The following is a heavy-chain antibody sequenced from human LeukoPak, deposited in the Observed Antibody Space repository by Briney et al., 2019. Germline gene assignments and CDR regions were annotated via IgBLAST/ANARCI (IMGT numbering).Heavy chain of an antibody. CDR1: EFSVGSNY. CDR2: IRFDGSNK. Sequence: PGGSLRLSCAASEFSVGSNYMTWVRQAPGKGLEWVAFIRFDGSNKYYADSVKGRFTISRDNSKNTLYLQMKSLRAEDTAVYYCAKGGGYEAQCYYYYLDVWGKGTTVTISS. V-gene: IGHV3-30*02. J-gene: IGHJ6*03. CDR3: AKGGGYEAQCYYYYLDV. D-gene: IGHD5-12*01.